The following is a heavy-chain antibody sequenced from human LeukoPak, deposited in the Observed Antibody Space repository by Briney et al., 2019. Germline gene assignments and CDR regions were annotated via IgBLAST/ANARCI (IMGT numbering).Heavy chain of an antibody. J-gene: IGHJ4*02. CDR2: IWYDGSNK. Sequence: GGSLRLSCAASGFAFSDCALCWVRQAPGKGLEWVAVIWYDGSNKYYADSVKGRFTISRDNSKNTLYLQMNSLRAEDTAVYYCARDWNGGSYYFPPTYYFDYWGQGTLVTVSS. CDR1: GFAFSDCA. D-gene: IGHD1-26*01. V-gene: IGHV3-33*08. CDR3: ARDWNGGSYYFPPTYYFDY.